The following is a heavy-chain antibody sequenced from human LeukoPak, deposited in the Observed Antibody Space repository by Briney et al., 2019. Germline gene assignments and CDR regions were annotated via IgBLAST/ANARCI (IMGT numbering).Heavy chain of an antibody. V-gene: IGHV3-15*01. CDR3: TTVRVAYYYDSSGYYPVDY. J-gene: IGHJ4*02. CDR1: GFTFSNAW. Sequence: GGSLRLSCTASGFTFSNAWMSWVRQAPGKGLEWVGRIKSKTDGGTTDYAAPVKGRFTISRDDSKNTPYLQMNSLKTEDTAVYYCTTVRVAYYYDSSGYYPVDYWGQGTLVTVSS. CDR2: IKSKTDGGTT. D-gene: IGHD3-22*01.